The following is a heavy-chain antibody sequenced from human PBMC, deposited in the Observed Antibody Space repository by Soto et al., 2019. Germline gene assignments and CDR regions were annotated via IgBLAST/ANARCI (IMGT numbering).Heavy chain of an antibody. V-gene: IGHV1-3*05. J-gene: IGHJ5*02. CDR3: ATERGGYCSGGSCPEAWFDP. Sequence: QVQLVQSGAEEKKPGASVKVSCKASGYTFTTYPMNWLRQAPGQRPEWMGWINVGNGGTKYSQKFQGRVSITRDTSASTAYMQLSRLRSDDTAVYYCATERGGYCSGGSCPEAWFDPWGQGTLVTVTS. D-gene: IGHD2-15*01. CDR2: INVGNGGT. CDR1: GYTFTTYP.